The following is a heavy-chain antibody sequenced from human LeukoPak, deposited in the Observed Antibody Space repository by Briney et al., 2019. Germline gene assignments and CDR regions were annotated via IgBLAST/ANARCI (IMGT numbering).Heavy chain of an antibody. J-gene: IGHJ4*02. CDR1: GYSISSGYY. Sequence: NPSETLSLTCVVSGYSISSGYYWGWLRQPPGKGLEWIGSIFRSGSTYFNPSLKSRVTISVDTSKNQFPLKLSSVTAADTAVYYCARVSSSGWFFDFWGQGTLVTVSS. CDR3: ARVSSSGWFFDF. CDR2: IFRSGST. D-gene: IGHD6-19*01. V-gene: IGHV4-38-2*01.